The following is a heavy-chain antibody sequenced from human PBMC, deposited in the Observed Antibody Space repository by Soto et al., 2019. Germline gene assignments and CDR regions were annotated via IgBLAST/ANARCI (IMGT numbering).Heavy chain of an antibody. J-gene: IGHJ6*02. D-gene: IGHD2-15*01. CDR2: IYYSGST. CDR1: GGSISSSSYY. Sequence: QLQLQESGPGLVKPSETLSLTCTVSGGSISSSSYYWGWIRQPPGKGLEWIGSIYYSGSTYYNPSLKCRVTISVDTSKNRFSLKLSSVTAADTAVYYCASYVVVVVAATRANGLDVCCQGTTVTVSS. CDR3: ASYVVVVVAATRANGLDV. V-gene: IGHV4-39*01.